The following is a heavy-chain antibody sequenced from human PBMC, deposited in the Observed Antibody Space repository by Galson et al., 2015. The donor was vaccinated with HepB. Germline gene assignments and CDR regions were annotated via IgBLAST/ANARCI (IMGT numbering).Heavy chain of an antibody. V-gene: IGHV3-23*01. CDR3: AKGGLWQFLEY. CDR2: ISGSGDST. Sequence: SLRLSCAASGFIFGSYVMSWVRQAPGKGLEWVSGISGSGDSTYYADSVKGRFTISRDNSKNTLYLQVSSLRVEDTAVYYCAKGGLWQFLEYWGQGTLVTVSS. CDR1: GFIFGSYV. J-gene: IGHJ4*02. D-gene: IGHD3-10*01.